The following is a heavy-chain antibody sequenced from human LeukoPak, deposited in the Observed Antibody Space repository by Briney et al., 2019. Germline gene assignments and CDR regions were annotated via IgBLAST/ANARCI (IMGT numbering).Heavy chain of an antibody. J-gene: IGHJ6*03. Sequence: ASVKVSCKASSYTFTNYAFTWVRQAPGQGLEWMGWISAYNGNTNYAQKLQGRVTMTTDTSTSTAYMELRSLRSDDTAVYYCARGIVGATMANYYYYMDVWGKGTTVTISS. CDR1: SYTFTNYA. D-gene: IGHD1-26*01. CDR3: ARGIVGATMANYYYYMDV. V-gene: IGHV1-18*01. CDR2: ISAYNGNT.